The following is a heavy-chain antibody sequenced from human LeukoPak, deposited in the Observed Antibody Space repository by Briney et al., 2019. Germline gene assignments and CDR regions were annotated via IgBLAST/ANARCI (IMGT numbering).Heavy chain of an antibody. V-gene: IGHV3-53*04. CDR2: IYSGGST. CDR3: ARNWFDP. Sequence: PGGSLRLSCAASGFTVSSDYMSWVGQAPCQGLEWVSGIYSGGSTYYADSVKGRFTISRHKSKNTVYLQMNSLRFEDTAMYYCARNWFDPWGQEPWSPSPQ. CDR1: GFTVSSDY. J-gene: IGHJ5*02.